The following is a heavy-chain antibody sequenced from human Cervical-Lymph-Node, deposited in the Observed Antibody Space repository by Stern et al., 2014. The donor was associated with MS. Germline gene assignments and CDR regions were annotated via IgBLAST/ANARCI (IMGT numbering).Heavy chain of an antibody. V-gene: IGHV3-11*01. CDR2: SSGRDGTI. CDR1: GFTFSDYY. Sequence: QVQLVESGGDLVKPGGSLRLSCAASGFTFSDYYMNWIRQAPGRGLEWVSYSSGRDGTIFYADSVKGRFTISRDNAKKSLYLQMNSLRAEDTAVYYCARAGGSKDDFWGQGTLVTVSS. CDR3: ARAGGSKDDF. J-gene: IGHJ4*02. D-gene: IGHD3-10*01.